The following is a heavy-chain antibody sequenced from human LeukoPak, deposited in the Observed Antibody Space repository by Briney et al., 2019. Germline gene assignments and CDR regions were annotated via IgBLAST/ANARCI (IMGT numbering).Heavy chain of an antibody. V-gene: IGHV1-2*02. CDR1: GYSFTGYY. Sequence: ASVKVSCKASGYSFTGYYMHWVRQAPGQGLEWMGWINPNSGGTDYAQKFQGRVTMTRDTSISTAYMEVSRLRSDDAAVYYCARDYYDSSGYSRFDPWGQGTLVTVSS. CDR3: ARDYYDSSGYSRFDP. J-gene: IGHJ5*02. D-gene: IGHD3-22*01. CDR2: INPNSGGT.